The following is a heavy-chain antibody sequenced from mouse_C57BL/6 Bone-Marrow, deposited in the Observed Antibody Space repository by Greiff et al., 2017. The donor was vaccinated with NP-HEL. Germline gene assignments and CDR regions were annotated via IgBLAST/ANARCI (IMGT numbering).Heavy chain of an antibody. CDR1: GFNIKDDY. CDR2: IDPENGDT. D-gene: IGHD1-1*01. CDR3: TTKRHYYGSSYEAY. V-gene: IGHV14-4*01. Sequence: VQLQQSGAELVRPGASVKLSCTASGFNIKDDYMHWVKQRPEQGLEWIGWIDPENGDTEYASKFQGKATITADTSSNTAYLQLSSLTSEDTAVYYCTTKRHYYGSSYEAYWGQGTLVTVSA. J-gene: IGHJ3*01.